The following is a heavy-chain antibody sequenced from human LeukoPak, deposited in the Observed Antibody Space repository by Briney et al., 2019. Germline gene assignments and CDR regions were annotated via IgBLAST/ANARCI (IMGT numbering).Heavy chain of an antibody. Sequence: KASQTLSLTCTVSGGSISSGGYYWSWIRQHPGKGLEWIGSIDYSGSTYYNPSLKSRVTISVDTSKNQFSLKLSSVTAADTAVYYCARGGDYYDSSGYYYVDYWGQGTLVTVSS. CDR2: IDYSGST. D-gene: IGHD3-22*01. V-gene: IGHV4-31*03. CDR1: GGSISSGGYY. CDR3: ARGGDYYDSSGYYYVDY. J-gene: IGHJ4*02.